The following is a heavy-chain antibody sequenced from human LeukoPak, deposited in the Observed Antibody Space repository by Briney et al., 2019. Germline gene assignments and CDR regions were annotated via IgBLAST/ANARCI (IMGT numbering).Heavy chain of an antibody. CDR2: IYYSGST. J-gene: IGHJ4*02. Sequence: SETLSLTCTVSDGAISSYYWSWIRQPPGKGLEWIGYIYYSGSTNYNPSLKSRVTISVDTSKNQFSLKLSSVTAADTAVYYCARVGMTNYYFDYWGQGTLVTVSS. CDR3: ARVGMTNYYFDY. CDR1: DGAISSYY. V-gene: IGHV4-59*01. D-gene: IGHD2-21*01.